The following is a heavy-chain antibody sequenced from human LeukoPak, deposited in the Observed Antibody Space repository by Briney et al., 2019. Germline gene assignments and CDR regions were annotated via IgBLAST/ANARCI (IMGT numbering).Heavy chain of an antibody. CDR1: GFTVSSSY. D-gene: IGHD5-18*01. Sequence: GGSLRLSCAVSGFTVSSSYMSWVRQAPGKGLEWVSVIYSGGSTDYADSVKGRFAISRDNSKNTLYLQMNSLRAEDTAVYYCARGVDTAVTTNWGQGTLVIVSS. CDR2: IYSGGST. V-gene: IGHV3-66*01. CDR3: ARGVDTAVTTN. J-gene: IGHJ4*02.